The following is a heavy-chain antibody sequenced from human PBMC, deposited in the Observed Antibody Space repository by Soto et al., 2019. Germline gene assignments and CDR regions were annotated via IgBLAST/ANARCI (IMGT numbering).Heavy chain of an antibody. CDR1: GGTFSSYA. CDR3: APQGCSSTSCYALNWFDP. Sequence: SVKVSCKASGGTFSSYAISWVRQAPGQGLEWMGGIIPIFGTANYAQKFQGRVTITADKSTSTAYMELSSLRSEDTAVYYCAPQGCSSTSCYALNWFDPWGQGTLVTVSS. D-gene: IGHD2-2*01. J-gene: IGHJ5*02. CDR2: IIPIFGTA. V-gene: IGHV1-69*06.